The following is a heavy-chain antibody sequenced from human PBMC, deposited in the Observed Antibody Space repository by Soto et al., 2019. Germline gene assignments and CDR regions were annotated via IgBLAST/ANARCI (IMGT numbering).Heavy chain of an antibody. J-gene: IGHJ4*02. Sequence: SVKVSCKASGGTFRSYAISWVRQAPGQGLEWKGGIIPIFGTANYAQNFQGRVTITADESTSTAYIELSSLRSEDTAVYYCARESRYCSGGSCYFLPGIDYWGQGTLVTVSS. D-gene: IGHD2-15*01. V-gene: IGHV1-69*13. CDR1: GGTFRSYA. CDR3: ARESRYCSGGSCYFLPGIDY. CDR2: IIPIFGTA.